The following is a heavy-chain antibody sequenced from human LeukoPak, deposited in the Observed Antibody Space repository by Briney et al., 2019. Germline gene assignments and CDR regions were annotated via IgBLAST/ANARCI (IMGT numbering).Heavy chain of an antibody. CDR2: IYYSGST. Sequence: SETLSLTCTVSGGSISSGGYYWSWIRQHPGKGLEWIGYIYYSGSTNYNPSLKSRVTISVDTSKNQFSLKLSSATAADTAVYYCARGKRSSSWYGGWFDPWGQGTLVTVSS. V-gene: IGHV4-31*03. CDR1: GGSISSGGYY. D-gene: IGHD6-13*01. CDR3: ARGKRSSSWYGGWFDP. J-gene: IGHJ5*02.